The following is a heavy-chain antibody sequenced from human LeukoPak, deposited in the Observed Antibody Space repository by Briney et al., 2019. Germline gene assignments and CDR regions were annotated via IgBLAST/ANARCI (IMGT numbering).Heavy chain of an antibody. CDR3: ASTYSSSWYFAEYFQH. V-gene: IGHV3-48*01. Sequence: GGSLRLSCAASGFTFSSYWMSWVRQAPGKGLEWVSYISSSSSTIYCADSVKGRFTISRDNAKNSLYLQMNSLRAEDTAVYYCASTYSSSWYFAEYFQHWGQGTLVTVSS. CDR1: GFTFSSYW. J-gene: IGHJ1*01. CDR2: ISSSSSTI. D-gene: IGHD6-13*01.